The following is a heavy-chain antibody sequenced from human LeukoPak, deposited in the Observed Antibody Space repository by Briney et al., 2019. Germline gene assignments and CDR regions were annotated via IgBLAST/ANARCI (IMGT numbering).Heavy chain of an antibody. J-gene: IGHJ3*02. D-gene: IGHD5-18*01. CDR3: ARVTLPPWIQLWLPNILKNAAFDI. CDR2: ISAYNGNT. V-gene: IGHV1-18*01. CDR1: GYTFTSYG. Sequence: ASVKVSCKASGYTFTSYGISWVRQAPGQGLEWMGWISAYNGNTNYAQKLQGRVTMTTDTSTSTAYMELRSLRSDDTAVYYCARVTLPPWIQLWLPNILKNAAFDIWGQGTMVTVSS.